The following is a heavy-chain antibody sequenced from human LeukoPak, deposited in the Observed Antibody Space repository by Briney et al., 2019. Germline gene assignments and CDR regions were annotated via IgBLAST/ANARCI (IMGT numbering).Heavy chain of an antibody. J-gene: IGHJ3*02. CDR2: ISSSGSTI. CDR3: VRVGTSFDI. Sequence: GGSLRLSCAASGFTFSSYEMNWVRQAPGKGLEWVSYISSSGSTIYYADSVKGRFTISRDNAKNSLYLQMNSLRVEDTAVYYCVRVGTSFDIWGHGTMVTVSS. CDR1: GFTFSSYE. D-gene: IGHD7-27*01. V-gene: IGHV3-48*03.